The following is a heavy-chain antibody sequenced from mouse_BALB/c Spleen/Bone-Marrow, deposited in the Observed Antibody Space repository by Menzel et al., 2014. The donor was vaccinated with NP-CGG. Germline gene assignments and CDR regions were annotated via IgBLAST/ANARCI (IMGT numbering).Heavy chain of an antibody. CDR2: ISYSGLT. D-gene: IGHD2-1*01. J-gene: IGHJ4*01. CDR3: ARWGGNYVGYYAMDY. Sequence: EVKLMESGPGLVKPSQSLSLTCSVAGYSITSDYVWNWIRPFPGNKLEWMGYISYSGLTSYNPSLKSRFSITRDTSKNQFFLQLNSVTTEDTATYYCARWGGNYVGYYAMDYWGQGTSVTVSS. CDR1: GYSITSDYV. V-gene: IGHV3-2*02.